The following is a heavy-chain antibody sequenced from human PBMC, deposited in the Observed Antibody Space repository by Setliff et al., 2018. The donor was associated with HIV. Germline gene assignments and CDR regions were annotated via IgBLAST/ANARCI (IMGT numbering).Heavy chain of an antibody. CDR1: GFTFDDYA. D-gene: IGHD5-18*01. CDR2: ISGSGGST. CDR3: AKVAGSWIQLWLAP. V-gene: IGHV3-23*01. J-gene: IGHJ5*02. Sequence: GGSLRLSCAASGFTFDDYALSWVRQAPGKGLEWVSAISGSGGSTYYADSVKGRFTISRDNSKNTLYLQMNSLRAEDTAVYYCAKVAGSWIQLWLAPWGQGTLVTVSS.